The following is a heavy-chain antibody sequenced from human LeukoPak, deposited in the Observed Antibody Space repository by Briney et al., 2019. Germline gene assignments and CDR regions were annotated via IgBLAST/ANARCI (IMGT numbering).Heavy chain of an antibody. CDR2: IYTSGST. V-gene: IGHV4-61*02. D-gene: IGHD3-3*01. Sequence: SETLSLTCTVSGGSISSDTYYWSWIRQPAGKGLEWIGRIYTSGSTNYNPSLKSRVTISVDTSKNQFSLKLSSVTAADTAVYYCALSRTDFWSGYYYMDVWGKGTTVTVSS. J-gene: IGHJ6*03. CDR1: GGSISSDTYY. CDR3: ALSRTDFWSGYYYMDV.